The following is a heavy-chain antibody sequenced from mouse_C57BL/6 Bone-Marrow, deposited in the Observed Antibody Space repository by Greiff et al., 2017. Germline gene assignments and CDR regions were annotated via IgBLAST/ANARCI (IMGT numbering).Heavy chain of an antibody. D-gene: IGHD2-5*01. CDR1: GHNFNSYW. CDR2: IYTGSGST. V-gene: IGHV1-55*01. J-gene: IGHJ2*01. CDR3: AREGAYYSNIDY. Sequence: VPLQQPVAALVKPGASVTMSCKASGHNFNSYWITWVKQRPVQGLEWIGEIYTGSGSTNYNEKFKSKATLTVHTSSSTAYMQISSLTSEDSAVYYCAREGAYYSNIDYWGQGTTLTVSS.